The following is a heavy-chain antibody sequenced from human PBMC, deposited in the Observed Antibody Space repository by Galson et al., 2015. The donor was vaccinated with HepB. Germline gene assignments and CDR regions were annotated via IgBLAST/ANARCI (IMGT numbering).Heavy chain of an antibody. D-gene: IGHD3-22*01. J-gene: IGHJ3*02. CDR3: ARGRHTLYDSSGYYYYDAFDI. V-gene: IGHV1-69*13. CDR2: IIPIFGTA. Sequence: SVKVSCKASGGTFSSYAISWVRQAPGQGREWMGGIIPIFGTANYAQKFQGRVTITADESTSTAYMELSSLRSEDTAVYYCARGRHTLYDSSGYYYYDAFDIWGQGTMVTVSS. CDR1: GGTFSSYA.